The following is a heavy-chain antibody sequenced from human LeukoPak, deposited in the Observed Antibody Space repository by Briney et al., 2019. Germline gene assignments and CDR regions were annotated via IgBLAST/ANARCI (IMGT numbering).Heavy chain of an antibody. Sequence: SETLSLTCAVYGGSFSGYYWSWIRQPPGKGLEWIGEINHSGSTNYNPSLKSRVTISVDTSKNQFSLKLSSVTAADTAVYYCARRQKRGYSYGFSAGTDVWGKGTTVTVSS. V-gene: IGHV4-34*01. J-gene: IGHJ6*04. CDR3: ARRQKRGYSYGFSAGTDV. CDR2: INHSGST. CDR1: GGSFSGYY. D-gene: IGHD5-18*01.